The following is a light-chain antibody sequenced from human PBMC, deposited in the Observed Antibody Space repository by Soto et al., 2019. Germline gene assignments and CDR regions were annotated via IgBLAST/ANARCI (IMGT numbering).Light chain of an antibody. CDR1: QSVDSTY. Sequence: EIVLTQSPGTLSLSPGERATLSCRASQSVDSTYLAWYQQKAGQAPRLLIYAASSMATGVPDRFSGSGSGTDFTLTISRLEPEDFAVYYCQQDGSSPQFTFGPGTKVDVK. V-gene: IGKV3-20*01. J-gene: IGKJ3*01. CDR2: AAS. CDR3: QQDGSSPQFT.